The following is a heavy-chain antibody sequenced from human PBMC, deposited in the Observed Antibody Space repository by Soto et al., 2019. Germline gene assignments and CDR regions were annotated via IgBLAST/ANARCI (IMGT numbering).Heavy chain of an antibody. CDR3: ARAQLLWFGELLPAYFDY. J-gene: IGHJ4*02. CDR2: IYYSGST. CDR1: GGSISSGDYY. D-gene: IGHD3-10*01. V-gene: IGHV4-30-4*01. Sequence: QVQLQESGPGLVKPSQTLSLTCTVSGGSISSGDYYWSWIRQPPGKGLEWIGYIYYSGSTYYNPSLKSRVTISVDTSKNQFSLKLSSVTAADTAVYCCARAQLLWFGELLPAYFDYWGQGTLVTVSS.